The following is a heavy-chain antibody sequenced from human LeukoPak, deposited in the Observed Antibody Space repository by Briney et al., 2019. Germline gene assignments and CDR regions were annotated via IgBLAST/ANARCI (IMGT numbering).Heavy chain of an antibody. CDR1: GYTLTELS. D-gene: IGHD2-21*02. J-gene: IGHJ3*02. V-gene: IGHV1-24*01. CDR2: FDPEDGET. CDR3: AXXXVVTGGRNIGAFDI. Sequence: ASVKVSCKVSGYTLTELSMHWVRQAPGKGLEWMGGFDPEDGETIYAQKFQGRVTMTEDTSTDTAYMELSSLRSEDTAVYYCAXXXVVTGGRNIGAFDIWGQGTMVTVSS.